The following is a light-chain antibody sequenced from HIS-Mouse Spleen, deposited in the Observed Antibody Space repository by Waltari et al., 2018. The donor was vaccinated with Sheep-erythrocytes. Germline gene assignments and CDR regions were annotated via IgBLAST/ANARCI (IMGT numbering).Light chain of an antibody. CDR2: AAS. CDR3: QQANSFPPT. J-gene: IGKJ1*01. Sequence: DIQMTQSPSSVSASVGDRVTITCRASQGISSWLGLYQQKPGKAPKLLIYAASSLQSGVPSRFRGSGSVTDFTLTISSLQPEDFATYYCQQANSFPPTFGQGTKVEIK. CDR1: QGISSW. V-gene: IGKV1-12*01.